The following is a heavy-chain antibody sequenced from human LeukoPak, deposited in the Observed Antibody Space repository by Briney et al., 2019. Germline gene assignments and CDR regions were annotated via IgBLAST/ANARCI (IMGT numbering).Heavy chain of an antibody. CDR2: MSYDGTNY. V-gene: IGHV3-30*04. J-gene: IGHJ4*02. CDR1: GFTFSDYA. CDR3: ARDARDSGSY. D-gene: IGHD1-26*01. Sequence: GGSLRLSCAASGFTFSDYAMQWVRQAPGKGLEWVAVMSYDGTNYYYADSVKGRFTISRDNSKKTLYLQMKSLRVEDTAVYYCARDARDSGSYWGQGTLVTVSS.